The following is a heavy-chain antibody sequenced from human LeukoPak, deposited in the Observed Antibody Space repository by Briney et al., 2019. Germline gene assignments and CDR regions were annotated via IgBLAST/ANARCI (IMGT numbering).Heavy chain of an antibody. CDR1: GGTFSSYA. CDR3: ARGGSSSWSSRWFDP. J-gene: IGHJ5*02. CDR2: IIPILGIA. V-gene: IGHV1-69*04. Sequence: SVKASCKASGGTFSSYAISWVRQAPGQGLEWMGRIIPILGIANYAQKFQGRVTITADKSTSTAYMELSSLRSEDTAVYYCARGGSSSWSSRWFDPWGQGTLVTVSS. D-gene: IGHD6-13*01.